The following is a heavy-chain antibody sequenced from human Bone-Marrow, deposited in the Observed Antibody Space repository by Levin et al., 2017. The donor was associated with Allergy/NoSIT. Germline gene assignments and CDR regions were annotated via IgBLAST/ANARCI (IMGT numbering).Heavy chain of an antibody. V-gene: IGHV3-15*05. D-gene: IGHD5-12*01. CDR3: TPIMVATEGY. Sequence: LSLTCAASGFPFNSAWMNWVRQAPGKGLEWVGRIKRESDGGTTDYAAPVKGRFTISRDDSNSILFLQMDSLKPGDTAVYYCTPIMVATEGYWGQGTLVTVSS. J-gene: IGHJ4*02. CDR2: IKRESDGGTT. CDR1: GFPFNSAW.